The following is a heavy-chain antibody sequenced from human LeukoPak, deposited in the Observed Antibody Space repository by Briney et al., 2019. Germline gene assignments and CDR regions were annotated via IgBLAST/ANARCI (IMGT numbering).Heavy chain of an antibody. J-gene: IGHJ4*02. D-gene: IGHD3-3*01. CDR1: GYTFTYYY. V-gene: IGHV1-2*02. CDR3: ARLPYDEPDY. CDR2: ISPNSGGT. Sequence: ASVKVSCKASGYTFTYYYVHSVRQAPGQGLEWMGCISPNSGGTHYAQNFQGRVTMTRDTSISTAYMELSRLRSDDTAVYFCARLPYDEPDYWGQGTLVTVSS.